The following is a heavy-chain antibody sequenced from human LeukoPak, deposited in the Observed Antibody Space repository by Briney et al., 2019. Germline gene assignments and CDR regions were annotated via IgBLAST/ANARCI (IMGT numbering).Heavy chain of an antibody. D-gene: IGHD3-10*01. J-gene: IGHJ4*02. CDR2: IKQDGSEK. Sequence: GGSLRLSCAASGFTFSSYWMSWVHQAPGKGLEWVANIKQDGSEKYYVDSVKGRFTISRDNAKNSLYLQMNSLRAEDTAVYYCARDLGYYGSGSYYFDYWGQGTLVTVSS. CDR3: ARDLGYYGSGSYYFDY. CDR1: GFTFSSYW. V-gene: IGHV3-7*01.